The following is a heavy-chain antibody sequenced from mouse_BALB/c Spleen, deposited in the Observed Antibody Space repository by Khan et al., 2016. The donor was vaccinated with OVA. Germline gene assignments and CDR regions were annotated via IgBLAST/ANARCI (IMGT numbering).Heavy chain of an antibody. Sequence: EVQLKLSGPELVRPGASVKISCKASGYSFTGYFMNWVMQSHGKSLEWIGRINPHIGETFYNQRFKDKATLTVDESSSTAHLELRSLTSEDSAVYYCTRIYRSDFDYWGQGTTLTVSS. J-gene: IGHJ2*01. CDR2: INPHIGET. V-gene: IGHV1-20*01. D-gene: IGHD1-1*01. CDR3: TRIYRSDFDY. CDR1: GYSFTGYF.